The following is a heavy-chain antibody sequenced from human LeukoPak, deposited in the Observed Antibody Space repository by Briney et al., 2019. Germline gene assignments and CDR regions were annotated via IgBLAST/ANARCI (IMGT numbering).Heavy chain of an antibody. Sequence: ASVKVSCKASGYIFRSYGISWVRQAPAQGLEWMGWISAYNGKTNYAQKVQGRVTLTTDTSTSTAYMEMRGLVSDGAAVYYCARALSDDFWSFYQDYWGQGTLLIVSP. D-gene: IGHD3-3*01. CDR1: GYIFRSYG. J-gene: IGHJ4*02. V-gene: IGHV1-18*01. CDR3: ARALSDDFWSFYQDY. CDR2: ISAYNGKT.